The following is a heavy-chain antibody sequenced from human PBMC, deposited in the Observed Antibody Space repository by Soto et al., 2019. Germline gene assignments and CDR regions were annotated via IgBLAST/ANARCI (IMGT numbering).Heavy chain of an antibody. V-gene: IGHV4-30-4*01. CDR3: ARDSGGYSSTNYFDY. D-gene: IGHD5-18*01. CDR2: IYYSGST. J-gene: IGHJ4*02. CDR1: GGSISSGDYY. Sequence: QVQLQESGPGLVKPSQTLSLTCTVSGGSISSGDYYWSWIRQPPGKGLEWIGYIYYSGSTYYNPSLKSLVTISVDPSKNQFSLKLSSVTAADTAVYYCARDSGGYSSTNYFDYWGQGTLVTVSS.